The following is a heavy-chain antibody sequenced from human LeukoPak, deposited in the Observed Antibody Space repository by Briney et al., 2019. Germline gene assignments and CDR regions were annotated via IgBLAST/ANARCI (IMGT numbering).Heavy chain of an antibody. V-gene: IGHV4-59*08. D-gene: IGHD2-21*01. CDR1: GDSISSYY. CDR2: INYSGSS. J-gene: IGHJ4*02. Sequence: PSETLSLNCIVSGDSISSYYWSWIRQFPGKGLEWIGYINYSGSSEYKHSLKSRVTISVDRSKNQVSLRMRSVTAADTAVYYCARLDCISDTCYNYWALGALVTVSS. CDR3: ARLDCISDTCYNY.